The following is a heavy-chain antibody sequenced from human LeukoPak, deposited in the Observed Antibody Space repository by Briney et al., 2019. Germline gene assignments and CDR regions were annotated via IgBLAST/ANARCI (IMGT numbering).Heavy chain of an antibody. CDR2: LDPEDGEV. CDR1: GYTLSDLA. D-gene: IGHD4-17*01. Sequence: GASVKVSCKVSGYTLSDLAMHWVRQAPGKGLEWIGGLDPEDGEVIYAQPLQGRVTMTEDTSSDTAYMVLSSLRSEDTAVYYCATRNFGDYGAFDIWGQGTMVTVSS. CDR3: ATRNFGDYGAFDI. V-gene: IGHV1-24*01. J-gene: IGHJ3*02.